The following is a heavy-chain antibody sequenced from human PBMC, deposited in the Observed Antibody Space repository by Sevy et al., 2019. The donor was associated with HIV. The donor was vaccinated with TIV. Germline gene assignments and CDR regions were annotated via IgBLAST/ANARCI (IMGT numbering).Heavy chain of an antibody. V-gene: IGHV1-18*01. CDR2: ISAYNGNT. CDR3: VRDSSPDSSGYYNY. D-gene: IGHD3-22*01. J-gene: IGHJ4*02. CDR1: GYTFTSYG. Sequence: ASVKVSCKASGYTFTSYGISWVRQAPGQGLEWMGWISAYNGNTNYAQKLQGRVTMTTDTSTSTAYMELRSLRSDDTAVYYCVRDSSPDSSGYYNYWGQGTLVTVSS.